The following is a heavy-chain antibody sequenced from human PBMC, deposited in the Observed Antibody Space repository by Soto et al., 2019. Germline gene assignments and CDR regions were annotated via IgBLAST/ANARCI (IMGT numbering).Heavy chain of an antibody. Sequence: QITLKESGPTLVKPTQTLTLTCTFSGFSLSTIGVGVGWVRQPPGKALEWLALIYWDDNKHYSPSLQSRLTTTTDTSKNPVVLTITNLDPLDTATSYCARKGPELLPFDIWGQGTMVTVSS. V-gene: IGHV2-5*02. CDR2: IYWDDNK. CDR1: GFSLSTIGVG. D-gene: IGHD6-6*01. CDR3: ARKGPELLPFDI. J-gene: IGHJ3*02.